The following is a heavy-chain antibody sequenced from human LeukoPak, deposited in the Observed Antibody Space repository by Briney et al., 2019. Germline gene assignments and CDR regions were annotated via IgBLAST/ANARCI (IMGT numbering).Heavy chain of an antibody. CDR1: GFAFSSYA. Sequence: GGSLRLSCAASGFAFSSYAMSWVRQAPGKGLGWVSAISGSGGSTYYADSVKGRFTISRDNSKNTLYLQMNSLRAEDTAVYYCARVEYSSSPPFGYWGQGTLVTVSS. CDR2: ISGSGGST. CDR3: ARVEYSSSPPFGY. D-gene: IGHD6-6*01. J-gene: IGHJ4*02. V-gene: IGHV3-23*01.